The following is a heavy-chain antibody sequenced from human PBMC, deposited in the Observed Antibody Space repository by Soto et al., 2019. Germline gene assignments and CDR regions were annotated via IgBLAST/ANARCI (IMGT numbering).Heavy chain of an antibody. Sequence: QVQLVQSGADVKKPGSSVKISCTASGAAFSNYTFTWVRRAPGQGLEWVGRVIPLLDASNYAEKFQDRVTISADRSTSTVYRELSGLRAEDSAIYYCASGKSQMSQDRMGFYYYMDVWGKGTTGTVSS. J-gene: IGHJ6*03. V-gene: IGHV1-69*08. D-gene: IGHD1-1*01. CDR1: GAAFSNYT. CDR3: ASGKSQMSQDRMGFYYYMDV. CDR2: VIPLLDAS.